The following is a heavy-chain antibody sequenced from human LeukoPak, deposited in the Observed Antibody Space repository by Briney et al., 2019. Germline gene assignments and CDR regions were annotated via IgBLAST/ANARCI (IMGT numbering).Heavy chain of an antibody. J-gene: IGHJ4*02. D-gene: IGHD3-3*01. CDR1: GFTFSSYG. V-gene: IGHV3-30*18. CDR3: AKPTEKEWLLSPFDY. Sequence: PGGSLRLSCAASGFTFSSYGMHWVRQAPGKGLEWVAVISYEGSNKYYADSVKGRFTISRDNSKNTLYLQMNSLRAEDTAVYYCAKPTEKEWLLSPFDYWGQGTLVTVSS. CDR2: ISYEGSNK.